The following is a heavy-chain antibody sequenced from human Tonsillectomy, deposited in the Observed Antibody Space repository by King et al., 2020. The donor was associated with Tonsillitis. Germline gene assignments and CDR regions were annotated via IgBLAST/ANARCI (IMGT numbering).Heavy chain of an antibody. V-gene: IGHV1-18*04. Sequence: VQLVESGAEVKKPGASVKVSCKASGYTFTSYGISWVRQAPGQGLEWMGWISAYNGNTNYAQKLQGRVTMTTDTSTSTAYMELRSLRSDDTAVYYCAGGTIGDPHMTTVLFDYWGQGTLVTVSS. J-gene: IGHJ4*02. CDR3: AGGTIGDPHMTTVLFDY. D-gene: IGHD4-11*01. CDR1: GYTFTSYG. CDR2: ISAYNGNT.